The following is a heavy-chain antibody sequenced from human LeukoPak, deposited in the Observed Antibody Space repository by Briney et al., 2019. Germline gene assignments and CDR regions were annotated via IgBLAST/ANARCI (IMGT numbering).Heavy chain of an antibody. D-gene: IGHD6-6*01. CDR2: IRGSGGST. CDR1: GFTFSSYG. V-gene: IGHV3-23*01. CDR3: ATNPGDSSSRAQAGY. J-gene: IGHJ4*02. Sequence: GGTLRLSCAASGFTFSSYGMSWVRQAPGKGLEWVSAIRGSGGSTYYADSVKGRFTISRDNSKNTLYLQMNSLRAEDTAVYYCATNPGDSSSRAQAGYWGQGTLVTVSS.